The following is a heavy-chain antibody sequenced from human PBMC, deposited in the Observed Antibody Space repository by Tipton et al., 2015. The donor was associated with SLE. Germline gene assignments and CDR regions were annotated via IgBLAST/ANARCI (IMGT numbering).Heavy chain of an antibody. D-gene: IGHD3-22*01. Sequence: TLSLTCTVSGGSISSYYWSWIRQPPGKGLEWIGYIYHSGSTYYNPSLKSRVTISVDMSKNQFSLKLTSVTAADTAVYYCAREHYYDSSGYYPWGQGTLVTVSS. CDR2: IYHSGST. J-gene: IGHJ5*02. V-gene: IGHV4-59*12. CDR1: GGSISSYY. CDR3: AREHYYDSSGYYP.